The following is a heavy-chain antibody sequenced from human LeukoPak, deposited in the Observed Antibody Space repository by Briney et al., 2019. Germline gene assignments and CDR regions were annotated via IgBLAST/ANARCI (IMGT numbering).Heavy chain of an antibody. CDR3: ARDMGYCSSSNCYTYYLDY. D-gene: IGHD2-2*01. CDR2: ISGSGSSI. CDR1: GFTFSRFE. V-gene: IGHV3-48*03. Sequence: TGGSLRLSCVASGFTFSRFEMNWVRQAPGKGLEWVSYISGSGSSIYYADSAKGRFTISRDNAKNSLYLQMNSLRGEDTAVYYCARDMGYCSSSNCYTYYLDYWGQGTLVTVSS. J-gene: IGHJ4*02.